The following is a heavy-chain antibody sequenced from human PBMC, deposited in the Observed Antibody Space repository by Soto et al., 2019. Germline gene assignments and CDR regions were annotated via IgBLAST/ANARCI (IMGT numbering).Heavy chain of an antibody. J-gene: IGHJ3*01. D-gene: IGHD1-26*01. CDR3: ARANEKWDVPGTDDAVDV. CDR2: ISVYNGNT. CDR1: GYTFSNYG. V-gene: IGHV1-18*01. Sequence: QVQLVQSGAEVKTPGASVNVSCKASGYTFSNYGLSWVRQAPGQGLEWMGWISVYNGNTHYAQTVQGRVTMTTETSTNSVDMELRSLTVYATAIYYCARANEKWDVPGTDDAVDVWGPGTPITVSA.